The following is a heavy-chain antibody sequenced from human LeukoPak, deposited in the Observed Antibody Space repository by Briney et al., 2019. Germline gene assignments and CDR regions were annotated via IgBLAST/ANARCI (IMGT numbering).Heavy chain of an antibody. J-gene: IGHJ4*02. CDR1: GGSISSYY. D-gene: IGHD6-13*01. V-gene: IGHV4-59*01. CDR3: AGGIAAAGVYDY. Sequence: PSETLSLTCTVSGGSISSYYWSWIRQPPGKGLEWIGYIYYSGSTNYNPSLKSRVTISVDTSKNQFSLKLSSVTAADTAVYYCAGGIAAAGVYDYWGQGTLVTVSS. CDR2: IYYSGST.